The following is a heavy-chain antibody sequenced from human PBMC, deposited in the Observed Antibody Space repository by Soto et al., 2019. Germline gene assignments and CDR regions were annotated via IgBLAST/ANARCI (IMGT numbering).Heavy chain of an antibody. J-gene: IGHJ6*02. V-gene: IGHV1-69*02. CDR2: IIPILGIA. D-gene: IGHD3-10*01. CDR3: ARFRGSYGMDV. Sequence: QVQLVQSGAEVKKPGSSVKVSCKASGGTFSSYTISWVRQAPGQGLEWMGRIIPILGIANYAQKFQGRVTITADKSTSTAYMELSSLRSEATAVYYCARFRGSYGMDVWGQGTTVTFSS. CDR1: GGTFSSYT.